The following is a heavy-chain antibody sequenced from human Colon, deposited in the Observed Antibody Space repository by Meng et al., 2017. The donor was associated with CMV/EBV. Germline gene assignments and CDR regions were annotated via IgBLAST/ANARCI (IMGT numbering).Heavy chain of an antibody. J-gene: IGHJ6*02. D-gene: IGHD2-2*01. CDR3: AKASCSSTTCPYRGDYYYYYIMDV. CDR2: ITSHSGII. V-gene: IGHV3-23*01. CDR1: GFTFNSYG. Sequence: GESLKISCAASGFTFNSYGMTWVRQAPGKGLEWLAYITSHSGIIYYADSVKGRFTISRDHSKNTLYLEMNSLRAEDTAEYYCAKASCSSTTCPYRGDYYYYYIMDVWGQGTAVTVSS.